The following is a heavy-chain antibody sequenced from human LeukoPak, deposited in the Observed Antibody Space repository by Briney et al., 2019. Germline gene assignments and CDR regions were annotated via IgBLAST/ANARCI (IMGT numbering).Heavy chain of an antibody. J-gene: IGHJ4*02. CDR1: GFTFSSYG. Sequence: PGGSLRLSCAASGFTFSSYGMHWVRQAPGKGLEWVAFIRYDGINKYYADSVKGRFTISRDNSKNTLYLQMNSLRAEDTAVYYCAKDRESSRGSASGYWGQGTLVTVSS. D-gene: IGHD2-2*01. CDR3: AKDRESSRGSASGY. V-gene: IGHV3-30*02. CDR2: IRYDGINK.